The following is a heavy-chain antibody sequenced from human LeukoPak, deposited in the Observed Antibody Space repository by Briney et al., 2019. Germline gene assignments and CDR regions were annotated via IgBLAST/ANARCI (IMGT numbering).Heavy chain of an antibody. CDR2: INHSGST. CDR1: GGSFSGYY. J-gene: IGHJ4*02. CDR3: ARVWRNYDILTGYYAYFDY. D-gene: IGHD3-9*01. V-gene: IGHV4-34*01. Sequence: SETLSLTCAVYGGSFSGYYWSWIRQPPGKGLEWIGEINHSGSTNYNPFLKSRVTISVDTSKNQFSLKLSSVTAADTAVYYCARVWRNYDILTGYYAYFDYWGQGTLVTVSS.